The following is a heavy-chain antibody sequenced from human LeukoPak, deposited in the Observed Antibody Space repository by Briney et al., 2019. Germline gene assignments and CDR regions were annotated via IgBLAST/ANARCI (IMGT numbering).Heavy chain of an antibody. CDR2: IYYIGST. CDR3: ARRPGGWFWGFDY. J-gene: IGHJ4*02. Sequence: PSETLSLTCTVSGGSISSSSYYWNWIRQPPGKGLEWIGHIYYIGSTNYNPSLKSRVTISLDTSKSQFSLQLTSVTAADTAVYYCARRPGGWFWGFDYWGQGAQVTVSS. CDR1: GGSISSSSYY. V-gene: IGHV4-61*05. D-gene: IGHD3-16*01.